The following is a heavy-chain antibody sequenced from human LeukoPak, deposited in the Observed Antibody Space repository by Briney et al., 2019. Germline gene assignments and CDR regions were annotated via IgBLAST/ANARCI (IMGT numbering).Heavy chain of an antibody. CDR1: GGSISRYY. V-gene: IGHV4-4*07. J-gene: IGHJ6*03. Sequence: SETLSLTCTVSGGSISRYYWSWIRQPPGKGLEWIGRIYTSGSTNYNPSLKSRVTMSVDTSKNQFSLKLSSVTAADTAVYYCARDPFWSGYYTDYYYYMDVWGKGTTVTVSS. CDR2: IYTSGST. D-gene: IGHD3-3*01. CDR3: ARDPFWSGYYTDYYYYMDV.